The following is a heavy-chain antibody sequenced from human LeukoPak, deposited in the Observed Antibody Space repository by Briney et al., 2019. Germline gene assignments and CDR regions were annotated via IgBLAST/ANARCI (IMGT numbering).Heavy chain of an antibody. D-gene: IGHD3-9*01. CDR3: ARASKYYDILTGYFAV. V-gene: IGHV3-33*01. Sequence: GGSLRLSCAASGFTFSSYGMNWVRQAPGKGLEWVAVIWYDGSNKYYADSVKGRFTISRDNSKNTLYLQMNSLRAEDTAVYYCARASKYYDILTGYFAVWGQGTLVTVSS. J-gene: IGHJ4*02. CDR1: GFTFSSYG. CDR2: IWYDGSNK.